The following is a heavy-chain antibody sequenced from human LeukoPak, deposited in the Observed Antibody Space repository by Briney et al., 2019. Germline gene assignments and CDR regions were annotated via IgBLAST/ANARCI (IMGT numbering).Heavy chain of an antibody. CDR2: IRYDGSNK. V-gene: IGHV3-30*02. Sequence: PGGSLRLSCAASGFTFSSYGMHWVRQAPGKGLEWVAFIRYDGSNKYYADSVKGRFTISRDNSKNTLYLQMNSLRAEDTAVYYCAPTRRATAHYWGQGTLVTVSS. CDR3: APTRRATAHY. J-gene: IGHJ4*02. CDR1: GFTFSSYG. D-gene: IGHD5-12*01.